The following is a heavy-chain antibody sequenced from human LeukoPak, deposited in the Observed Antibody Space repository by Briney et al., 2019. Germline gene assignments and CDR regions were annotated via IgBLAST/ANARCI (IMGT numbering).Heavy chain of an antibody. Sequence: GASVKVSCKASGYTFTGYYMHWVRQAPGQGLEWMGWINPNSGGTNYAQKFQGRVTMTRDTSISTAYMELSRLRSDDTAVYYCAINTPTEYSSGWFDPWGQGTLVTVSS. CDR1: GYTFTGYY. CDR3: AINTPTEYSSGWFDP. J-gene: IGHJ5*02. CDR2: INPNSGGT. V-gene: IGHV1-2*02. D-gene: IGHD6-19*01.